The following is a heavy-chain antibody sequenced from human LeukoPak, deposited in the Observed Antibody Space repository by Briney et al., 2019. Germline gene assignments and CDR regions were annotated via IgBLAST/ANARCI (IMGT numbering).Heavy chain of an antibody. D-gene: IGHD6-13*01. CDR3: TKDRRGPAAGTWYFDS. J-gene: IGHJ4*02. Sequence: GGSLRLSCAASGFTFSSYAMSWVRQTPGKGLEWVSSITAIDGRTYYADSVRGRFTISRDNSKNTVYLQLNSLRAGDTAIYYCTKDRRGPAAGTWYFDSWGQGTLVTVSS. CDR2: ITAIDGRT. CDR1: GFTFSSYA. V-gene: IGHV3-23*01.